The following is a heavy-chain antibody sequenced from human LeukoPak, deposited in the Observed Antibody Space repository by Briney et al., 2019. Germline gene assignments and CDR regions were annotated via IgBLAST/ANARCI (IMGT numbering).Heavy chain of an antibody. CDR1: GFTFSSYS. CDR2: ISSSSSYI. Sequence: PGGSLRLSCAASGFTFSSYSMNWVRQAPGKGLEWVSSISSSSSYIYYADSVKGRFTISRDNAKNSLYLQMNSLRAEDTAVYYCARRYCNSTSCFYYFYHYMDVWGKGTTVTVSS. CDR3: ARRYCNSTSCFYYFYHYMDV. V-gene: IGHV3-21*01. D-gene: IGHD2-2*01. J-gene: IGHJ6*03.